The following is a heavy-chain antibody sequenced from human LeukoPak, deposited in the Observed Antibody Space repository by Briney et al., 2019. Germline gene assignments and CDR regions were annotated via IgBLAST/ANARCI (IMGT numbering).Heavy chain of an antibody. V-gene: IGHV3-23*01. CDR3: GRSGDFWSGSGVAY. J-gene: IGHJ4*02. D-gene: IGHD3-3*01. CDR2: ISVSGGST. CDR1: GFTFSRYA. Sequence: GGSLRLSCAASGFTFSRYAMSWVRQAPGKGLEWVSAISVSGGSTYYADSVKGRFTISRDNSKNTLYLQMNSLRAEDTAVYYCGRSGDFWSGSGVAYWGQGTLVTVSS.